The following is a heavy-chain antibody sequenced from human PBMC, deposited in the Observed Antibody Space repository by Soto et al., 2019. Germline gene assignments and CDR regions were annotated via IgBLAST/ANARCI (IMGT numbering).Heavy chain of an antibody. CDR3: ARDQDYSHYSPEYFLY. CDR2: SNQDGVEQ. D-gene: IGHD4-4*01. V-gene: IGHV3-7*01. Sequence: GGSLRLSCATSGFTFSNFWMSWVRQAPGKGLEWVANSNQDGVEQNYVDSVKGRFTISRDTANNSLYLQMHSLRAEDTAVYYCARDQDYSHYSPEYFLYWGQGTLVTVSS. J-gene: IGHJ1*01. CDR1: GFTFSNFW.